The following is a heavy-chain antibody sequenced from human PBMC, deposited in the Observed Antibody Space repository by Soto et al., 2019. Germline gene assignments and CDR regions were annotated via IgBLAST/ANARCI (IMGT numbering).Heavy chain of an antibody. J-gene: IGHJ5*02. V-gene: IGHV4-30-4*01. CDR1: GGSISSDDYY. Sequence: PSETLSLTCTVSGGSISSDDYYWSWIRQPPGKGLEWIGYIYYSGSSYYNPSLKSRVTISIDTSKNQLSLKLSAVTPADTAVYYCTSAYCRGGSCWAWSSWFDLWGQGTLVTVSS. CDR3: TSAYCRGGSCWAWSSWFDL. D-gene: IGHD2-15*01. CDR2: IYYSGSS.